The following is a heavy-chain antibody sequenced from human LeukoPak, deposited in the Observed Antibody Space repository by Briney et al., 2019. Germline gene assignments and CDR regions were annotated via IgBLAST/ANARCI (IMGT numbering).Heavy chain of an antibody. Sequence: GGSLRLSCAASGFTFSSYAMSWVRQAPGEGLEWVSAITGTGGSTYYAASVKGRFTVSRDNSKNTLYLQMSSLRAEDTAMYYCAKVRDTRDWYKDAFDIWGQGTRVTVSS. V-gene: IGHV3-23*01. D-gene: IGHD6-19*01. CDR2: ITGTGGST. CDR3: AKVRDTRDWYKDAFDI. CDR1: GFTFSSYA. J-gene: IGHJ3*02.